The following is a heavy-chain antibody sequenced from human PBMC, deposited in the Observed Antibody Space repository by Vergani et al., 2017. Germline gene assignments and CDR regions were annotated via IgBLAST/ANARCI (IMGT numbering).Heavy chain of an antibody. J-gene: IGHJ4*02. D-gene: IGHD5-18*01. CDR1: GGSFSGYY. V-gene: IGHV4-34*01. CDR2: INHSGST. Sequence: QVQLQQWGAGLLKPSETLSLTCAVYGGSFSGYYWSWIRQPPGKGLEWIGEINHSGSTNYNPSLKSRVTISVDTSKNQFSLKLSSVTAADTAVYYCARGCESVTRAFDYWGQGTLVTVSS. CDR3: ARGCESVTRAFDY.